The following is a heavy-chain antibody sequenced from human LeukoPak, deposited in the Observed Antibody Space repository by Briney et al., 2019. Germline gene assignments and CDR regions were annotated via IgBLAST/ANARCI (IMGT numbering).Heavy chain of an antibody. J-gene: IGHJ6*02. V-gene: IGHV3-23*01. CDR3: AKDQKKGYYYYGMDV. CDR2: ISGSGGST. CDR1: GFTFSSYA. Sequence: PGGSLRLSCAASGFTFSSYAMSWVRQAPGKGLEWVSGISGSGGSTYYADSVKGRFTISGDNSKNTLYLQMNSLRAEDTAVYYCAKDQKKGYYYYGMDVWGQGTTVTVSS.